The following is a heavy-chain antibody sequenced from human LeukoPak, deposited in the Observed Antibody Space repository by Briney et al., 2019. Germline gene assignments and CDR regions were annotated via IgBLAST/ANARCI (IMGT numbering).Heavy chain of an antibody. V-gene: IGHV4-39*01. CDR2: IYYSGST. D-gene: IGHD6-13*01. J-gene: IGHJ4*02. CDR3: ARAAKYSRLDY. Sequence: KTSETLSLTCTVSGGSISSSSYYWGWLRQPPGKGLEWIGSIYYSGSTYYNPSLKSRVTISVDTSKNQFSLKLSSVTAADTAVYYCARAAKYSRLDYWGQGTLVTVSS. CDR1: GGSISSSSYY.